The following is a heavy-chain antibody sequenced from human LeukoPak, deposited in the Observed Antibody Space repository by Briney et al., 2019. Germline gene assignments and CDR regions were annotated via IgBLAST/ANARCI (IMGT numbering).Heavy chain of an antibody. CDR1: GGSFSGYY. Sequence: SETLSLTCAVYGGSFSGYYWSWIRQPPGKGLEWIGEINHSGSTNYNPSLKSRVTISVDTSKNQFSLKLSSVTAADTAVYYCARGRSYGGNRKEYFQHWGQGTLVTVSS. CDR2: INHSGST. J-gene: IGHJ1*01. V-gene: IGHV4-34*01. D-gene: IGHD4-23*01. CDR3: ARGRSYGGNRKEYFQH.